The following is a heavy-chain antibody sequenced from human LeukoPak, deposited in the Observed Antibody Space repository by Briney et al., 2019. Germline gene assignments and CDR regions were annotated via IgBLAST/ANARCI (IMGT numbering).Heavy chain of an antibody. V-gene: IGHV4-59*12. CDR2: IYYSGTT. J-gene: IGHJ3*02. D-gene: IGHD2-2*01. CDR1: GGSMSDYY. Sequence: SETLSLTCTVSGGSMSDYYWSWIRQPPGKGLEWIGYIYYSGTTTYNPSLKSRVTMSVDTSKNQFSLKLSSVTAADTAVYYCARDCRRSTSCLDAFDIWGQGTMVTVSS. CDR3: ARDCRRSTSCLDAFDI.